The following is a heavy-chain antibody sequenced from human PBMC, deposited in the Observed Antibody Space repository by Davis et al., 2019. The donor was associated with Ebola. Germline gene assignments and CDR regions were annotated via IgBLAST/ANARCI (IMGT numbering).Heavy chain of an antibody. CDR1: GFMFSDYF. CDR3: AKDQGNSGSWDVDY. J-gene: IGHJ4*02. Sequence: GESLNISCAASGFMFSDYFMNWVRQSPGKGLEWVAYTTNAGGTIYYADSVKGRFTISRDNAKNSLYLHLNSLRGEDTAKYYCAKDQGNSGSWDVDYWGQGTLVTVSS. CDR2: TTNAGGTI. V-gene: IGHV3-11*01. D-gene: IGHD2-15*01.